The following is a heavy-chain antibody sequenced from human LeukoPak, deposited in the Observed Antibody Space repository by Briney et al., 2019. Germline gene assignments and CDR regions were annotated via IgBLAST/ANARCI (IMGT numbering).Heavy chain of an antibody. CDR1: GGSISSDHYY. CDR2: IYTGGST. Sequence: PSETLSLXCTVSGGSISSDHYYWNWIRQPAGKGLEWIGRIYTGGSTNYNPSLKSRVTISIDTSKKQFSLKLSSVTAADTAVYYCARDSFDGSGYRPFDFWGQGTLVTVSS. D-gene: IGHD3-22*01. V-gene: IGHV4-61*02. J-gene: IGHJ4*02. CDR3: ARDSFDGSGYRPFDF.